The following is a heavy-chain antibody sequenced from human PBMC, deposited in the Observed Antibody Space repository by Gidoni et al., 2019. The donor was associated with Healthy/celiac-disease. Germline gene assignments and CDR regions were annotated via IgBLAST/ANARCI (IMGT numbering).Heavy chain of an antibody. J-gene: IGHJ6*02. CDR1: GYTFTSYD. V-gene: IGHV1-8*01. Sequence: QVQLVQSGAEVKKPGASVKVSCKASGYTFTSYDINWVRQATGQGLEWMGWMNPNSGNTGYAQKFQGRVTMTRNTSISTAYMELSSLRSEDTAVYYCARGPGNYYDSSGYYYNYYYYGMDVWGQGTTVTVSS. CDR2: MNPNSGNT. D-gene: IGHD3-22*01. CDR3: ARGPGNYYDSSGYYYNYYYYGMDV.